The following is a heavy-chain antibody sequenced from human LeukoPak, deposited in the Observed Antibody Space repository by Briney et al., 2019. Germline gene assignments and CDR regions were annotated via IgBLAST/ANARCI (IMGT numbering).Heavy chain of an antibody. D-gene: IGHD5-18*01. V-gene: IGHV1-18*01. CDR3: AREGGDKAAYNWFDP. CDR1: GYTFTSYG. J-gene: IGHJ5*02. Sequence: GASVEVSCKASGYTFTSYGISWVRQAPGQGLEWMGWVSAYNGNTDYAQKLQGRVTMTTDTSTSTAYMELRSLRSADTAVYYCAREGGDKAAYNWFDPWGQGTLVTVSS. CDR2: VSAYNGNT.